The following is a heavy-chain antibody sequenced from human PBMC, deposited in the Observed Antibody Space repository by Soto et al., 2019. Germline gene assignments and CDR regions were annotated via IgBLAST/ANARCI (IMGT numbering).Heavy chain of an antibody. Sequence: EVQLLESGGDLVQPGGSLRLSCAASGFTFSTYPMTWVRQAPGKGLEWVSAISGSGDITYYADSVKGRFTISRDNSKNTLDPQMNSLGARDAALSSCAKEIAQMRWGSGSYPAPWGQGTLVTVSS. CDR3: AKEIAQMRWGSGSYPAP. D-gene: IGHD3-10*01. CDR1: GFTFSTYP. V-gene: IGHV3-23*01. CDR2: ISGSGDIT. J-gene: IGHJ5*02.